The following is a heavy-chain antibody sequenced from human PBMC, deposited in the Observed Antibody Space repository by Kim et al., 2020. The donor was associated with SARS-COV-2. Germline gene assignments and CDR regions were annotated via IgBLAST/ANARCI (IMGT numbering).Heavy chain of an antibody. D-gene: IGHD2-8*01. V-gene: IGHV3-13*01. Sequence: GGSLRLSCAASGFNFSTYDMLWVRQPTRKGLEWVSAIGLVGDTYYPGSVKGRFTISRDNVKNSLYLQMNSLRAGDTAVYYCVRYGDYGMDVWGQGTTVTVSS. CDR3: VRYGDYGMDV. CDR1: GFNFSTYD. J-gene: IGHJ6*02. CDR2: IGLVGDT.